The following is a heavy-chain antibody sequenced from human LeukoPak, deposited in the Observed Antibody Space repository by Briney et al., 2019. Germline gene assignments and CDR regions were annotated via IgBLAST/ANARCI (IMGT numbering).Heavy chain of an antibody. V-gene: IGHV1-2*02. CDR2: INPNSGGT. J-gene: IGHJ4*02. CDR1: GYTFTAYY. D-gene: IGHD2/OR15-2a*01. Sequence: EPSVRVSCKASGYTFTAYYMHWVRQAPGQGLEWMGWINPNSGGTNYAQKFQGRVTMTSDTSISTAYMELSRLRSDDTAVYYCAREVSYYFDYWGQGILVSLSS. CDR3: AREVSYYFDY.